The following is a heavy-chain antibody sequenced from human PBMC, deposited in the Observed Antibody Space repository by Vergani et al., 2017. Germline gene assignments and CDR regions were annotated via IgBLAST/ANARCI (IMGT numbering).Heavy chain of an antibody. Sequence: EVQLLESGGGLVQPGGSLRLSCAASGLTFTNHAMTWVRQAPGKGLEWVSVISGNGGSAHFADSVKGRFTISRDNSNSMLYLQMNSLRVDDTAVYWCVRDSSVTTYESNGMDVWGQGTTVTVSS. V-gene: IGHV3-23*01. CDR3: VRDSSVTTYESNGMDV. D-gene: IGHD4-17*01. CDR2: ISGNGGSA. CDR1: GLTFTNHA. J-gene: IGHJ6*02.